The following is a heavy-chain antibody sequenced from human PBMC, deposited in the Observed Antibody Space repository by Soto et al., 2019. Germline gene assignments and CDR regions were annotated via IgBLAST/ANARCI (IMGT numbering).Heavy chain of an antibody. D-gene: IGHD1-1*01. J-gene: IGHJ6*02. CDR2: INPNSGST. CDR3: ARRNYHFYYGMDV. CDR1: GYTFTGYY. V-gene: IGHV1-2*04. Sequence: ASVKVSCKASGYTFTGYYMHWVRQAPGRGLEWMGWINPNSGSTNYAQKFQGWVTMTRDTSISTAYMELSRLRSDDTAVYYCARRNYHFYYGMDVWGQGTTVTVS.